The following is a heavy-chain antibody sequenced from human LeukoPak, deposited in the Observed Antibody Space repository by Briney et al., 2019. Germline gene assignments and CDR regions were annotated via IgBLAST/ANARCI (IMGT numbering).Heavy chain of an antibody. D-gene: IGHD3-10*01. CDR3: ARGRVGRMVRGLYFDY. V-gene: IGHV4-34*01. J-gene: IGHJ4*02. Sequence: PSETLSLTCAVSGGSFSGYYWSWIRQPPGKGLEWIGEINHSGSTNYNPSLKSRVTISVDTSKNQFSLKLSSVTAADTAVYYCARGRVGRMVRGLYFDYWGQGTLVTVSS. CDR1: GGSFSGYY. CDR2: INHSGST.